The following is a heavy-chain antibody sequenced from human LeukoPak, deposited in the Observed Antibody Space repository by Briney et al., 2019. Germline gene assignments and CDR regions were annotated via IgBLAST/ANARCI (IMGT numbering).Heavy chain of an antibody. D-gene: IGHD5-24*01. CDR1: GLTFSSYD. Sequence: GGSLRLSCAASGLTFSSYDMTWVRQAPGKGLEYVSSINYNGIYIFSADSVKGRFTISIDNAKNSLYLEMNSLRVEDTAFYYCARIGPGRDGSNSFDQWGQGTLVIVSS. CDR3: ARIGPGRDGSNSFDQ. CDR2: INYNGIYI. V-gene: IGHV3-21*01. J-gene: IGHJ4*02.